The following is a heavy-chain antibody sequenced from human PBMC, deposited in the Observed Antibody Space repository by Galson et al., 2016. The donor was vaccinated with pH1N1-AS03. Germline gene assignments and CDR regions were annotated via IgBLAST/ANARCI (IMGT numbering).Heavy chain of an antibody. J-gene: IGHJ3*02. Sequence: SVKVSCKASGYTFSTYGVSWVRQAPGQGLEWMGWISGYDDDTNYAQNVAGRVTMTTDKSTSTVYMELRSLRSDDTAVYYCASRSKSGTLGAFDIWGPGTLVIVSS. CDR2: ISGYDDDT. V-gene: IGHV1-18*04. CDR3: ASRSKSGTLGAFDI. CDR1: GYTFSTYG. D-gene: IGHD1-26*01.